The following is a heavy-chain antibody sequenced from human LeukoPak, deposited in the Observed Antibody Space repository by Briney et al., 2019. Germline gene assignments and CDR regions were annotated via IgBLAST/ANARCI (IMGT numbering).Heavy chain of an antibody. CDR3: AREKSDCSGGSCYSVFDY. CDR2: IKQDGSEK. Sequence: GGSLRFSCAASGFTFSSYWMSWVRQAPGKGLEWVANIKQDGSEKYYVDSVKGRFTISRDNAKNSLYLQMNSLRAEDTAVYYCAREKSDCSGGSCYSVFDYWGQGTLVTVSS. CDR1: GFTFSSYW. D-gene: IGHD2-15*01. J-gene: IGHJ4*02. V-gene: IGHV3-7*01.